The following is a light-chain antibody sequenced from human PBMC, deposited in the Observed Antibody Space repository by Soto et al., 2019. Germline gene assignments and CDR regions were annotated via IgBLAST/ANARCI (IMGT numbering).Light chain of an antibody. CDR2: EVS. J-gene: IGLJ1*01. CDR1: SKDVGGYNY. V-gene: IGLV2-8*01. CDR3: SSYAGSNNYV. Sequence: VLTQPPPPSRAPRKAGTISCPGTSKDVGGYNYVSWYQQHPGKAPKLMIYEVSKRPSGVPDRFSGSKSGNTASLTVSGLQAEDEADYYCSSYAGSNNYVFGTGTKVTVL.